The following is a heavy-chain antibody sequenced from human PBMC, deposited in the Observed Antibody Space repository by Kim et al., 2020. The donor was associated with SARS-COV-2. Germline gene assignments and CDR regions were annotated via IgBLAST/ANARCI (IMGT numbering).Heavy chain of an antibody. CDR3: AKVIWGATAGANY. Sequence: YADSGKGRFTIPRDDSTNTLYLQMSSLRVEDTAVYYCAKVIWGATAGANYWGQGILVTVSS. V-gene: IGHV3-23*01. D-gene: IGHD6-13*01. J-gene: IGHJ4*02.